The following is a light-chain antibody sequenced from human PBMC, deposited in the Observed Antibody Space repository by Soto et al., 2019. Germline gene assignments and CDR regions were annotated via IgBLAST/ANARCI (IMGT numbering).Light chain of an antibody. CDR1: SSNTGAGYD. V-gene: IGLV1-40*01. Sequence: QSVLTQPPSVSGAPGQRVTISCTGSSSNTGAGYDVHWYQQLPGTAPKLLIYGNSNRPSGVPDRFSGSKSGTSASLAITGLQAEDEADYFCQSYDSLSGVVFGGGTKLTVL. J-gene: IGLJ2*01. CDR3: QSYDSLSGVV. CDR2: GNS.